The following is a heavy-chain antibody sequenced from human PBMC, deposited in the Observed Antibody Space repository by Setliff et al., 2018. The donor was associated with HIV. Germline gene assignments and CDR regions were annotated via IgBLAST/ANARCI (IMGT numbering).Heavy chain of an antibody. J-gene: IGHJ4*02. CDR3: ARTQQTYYYDSSGYYFDY. CDR1: GDSISSGSYY. CDR2: IHTTGST. Sequence: SETLSLTCSVSGDSISSGSYYWSWIRLPAGKGLEWIGQIHTTGSTNYNPSLKSRVSISADTSKNQFSLKLSSVTAADTAVYYCARTQQTYYYDSSGYYFDYWGQGTLVTVSS. V-gene: IGHV4-61*09. D-gene: IGHD3-22*01.